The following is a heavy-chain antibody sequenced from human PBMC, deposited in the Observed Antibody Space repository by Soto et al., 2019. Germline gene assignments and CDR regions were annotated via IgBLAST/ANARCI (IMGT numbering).Heavy chain of an antibody. CDR2: IDPSGGVT. V-gene: IGHV1-46*01. D-gene: IGHD3-22*01. CDR1: GYTFTKFH. CDR3: AREVIGHDNYETIGYYFDH. J-gene: IGHJ4*02. Sequence: QVQLIQFGAEVKKPGASVKVSCNASGYTFTKFHIHWVRQAPGQGLEWMGMIDPSGGVTRDAQRFQGRITLTRDTSTSSVYMELRSLTSEDTAVYYCAREVIGHDNYETIGYYFDHWGQGTLVTVSS.